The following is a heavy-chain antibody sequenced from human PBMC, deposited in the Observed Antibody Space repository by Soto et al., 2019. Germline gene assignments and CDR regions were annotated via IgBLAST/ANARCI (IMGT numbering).Heavy chain of an antibody. CDR2: ISGGGDST. CDR1: GFTFSSSA. J-gene: IGHJ4*02. D-gene: IGHD3-22*01. CDR3: AKDPTSMIVVGNFDY. Sequence: ESGGGLVQPGGSLRLSCAASGFTFSSSAMSWVRQTPGKGLEWVSAISGGGDSTYYAASVKGRFTIFRDNSKNTLYLQMNSLGAEDTAIYYCAKDPTSMIVVGNFDYWGQGTLVTVSS. V-gene: IGHV3-23*01.